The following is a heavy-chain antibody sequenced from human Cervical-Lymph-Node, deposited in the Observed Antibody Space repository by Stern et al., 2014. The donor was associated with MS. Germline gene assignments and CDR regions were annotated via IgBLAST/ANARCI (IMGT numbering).Heavy chain of an antibody. D-gene: IGHD4/OR15-4a*01. CDR3: AAGPAKIDYYFDY. CDR1: GYTLTELS. Sequence: VQLVESGAEVKQPGASVKVSCKVSGYTLTELSMHWVRQAPGKGLEWMGGYDPEAGETIYGQKFQGRVTMTEDTSTDTAYMELSSLRSEDTAVYYCAAGPAKIDYYFDYWGQGTLVTVSS. V-gene: IGHV1-24*01. J-gene: IGHJ4*02. CDR2: YDPEAGET.